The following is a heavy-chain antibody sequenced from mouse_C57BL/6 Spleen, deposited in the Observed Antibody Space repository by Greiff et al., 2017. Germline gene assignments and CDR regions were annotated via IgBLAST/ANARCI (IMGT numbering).Heavy chain of an antibody. J-gene: IGHJ4*01. D-gene: IGHD2-5*01. CDR2: INPNNGGT. V-gene: IGHV1-26*01. Sequence: EVQLQQSGPELVKPGASVKISCKASGYTFTDYYMNWVKQSHGKSLEWIGDINPNNGGTSYNQKFKGKATLTVDKSSSTAYMELRSLTSEDSAVYYCAPYYSNYRYAMDYWGQGTSVTVSS. CDR1: GYTFTDYY. CDR3: APYYSNYRYAMDY.